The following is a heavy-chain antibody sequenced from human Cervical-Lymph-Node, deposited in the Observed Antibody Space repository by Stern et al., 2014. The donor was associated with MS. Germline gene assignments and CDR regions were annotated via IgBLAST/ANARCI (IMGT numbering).Heavy chain of an antibody. CDR3: ARESGLRGAFDI. D-gene: IGHD5-12*01. Sequence: VHLVESGGGVVQPGRSLRLSCAASGFTFSSYGMHWVRQAPGKGLEWVAVIWYDGSNKYYADSVKGRFTISRDNSKNTLYLQMNSLRAEDTAVYYCARESGLRGAFDIWGQGTMVTVSS. CDR2: IWYDGSNK. J-gene: IGHJ3*02. CDR1: GFTFSSYG. V-gene: IGHV3-33*01.